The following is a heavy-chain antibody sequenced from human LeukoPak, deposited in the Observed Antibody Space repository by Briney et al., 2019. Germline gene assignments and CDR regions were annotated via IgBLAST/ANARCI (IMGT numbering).Heavy chain of an antibody. J-gene: IGHJ4*02. CDR3: AKGGSSSWDYFDY. CDR1: GFTFDDYT. CDR2: ISWDGGST. V-gene: IGHV3-43*01. D-gene: IGHD6-19*01. Sequence: PGGSLRLSCAASGFTFDDYTMHWVRHAPGKGLEWVSLISWDGGSTYYADSVKGRFTISRDSSKNTLYLQMNSLRAEDTAVYYCAKGGSSSWDYFDYWGQGTLVTVSS.